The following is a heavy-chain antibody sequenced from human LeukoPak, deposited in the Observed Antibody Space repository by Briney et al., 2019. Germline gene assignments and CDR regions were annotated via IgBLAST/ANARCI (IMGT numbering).Heavy chain of an antibody. D-gene: IGHD2-8*01. Sequence: SGPTLVNPTQTLTLTCTFSGFSLSTSGVAVGWIRQPPGKALEWLALIYWDDDKLYSPSLKSRLTITKDTSKNQVVLTMTNMDPVDTATYYCAPFVGSCTNGVCYRDNWFDPWGQGTLVIVSS. CDR1: GFSLSTSGVA. J-gene: IGHJ5*02. CDR3: APFVGSCTNGVCYRDNWFDP. V-gene: IGHV2-5*02. CDR2: IYWDDDK.